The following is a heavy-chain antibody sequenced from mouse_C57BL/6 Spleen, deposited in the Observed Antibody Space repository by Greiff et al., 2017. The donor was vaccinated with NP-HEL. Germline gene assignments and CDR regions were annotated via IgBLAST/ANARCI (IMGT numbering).Heavy chain of an antibody. D-gene: IGHD2-4*01. J-gene: IGHJ3*01. CDR1: GYTFTDYY. CDR3: AREGYYDYFSWFAY. V-gene: IGHV1-26*01. Sequence: VQLQQSGPELVKPGASVKISCKASGYTFTDYYMNWVKQSHGKSLEWIGDINPNNGGTSYNQKFKGKATLTVDKSSSTAYMELRSLTSEDSAVYYCAREGYYDYFSWFAYWGQGTLVTVSA. CDR2: INPNNGGT.